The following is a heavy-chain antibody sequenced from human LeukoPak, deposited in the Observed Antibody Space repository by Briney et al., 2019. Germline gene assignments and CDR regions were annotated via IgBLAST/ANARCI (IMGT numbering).Heavy chain of an antibody. CDR1: GFTFSSYG. Sequence: GGSLRLSCAASGFTFSSYGMHWVRQAPGKGLEWVAVISYDGSNKYYADSVKGRFTISRDNSKNTLYLQMNSLRAEDTAVYYCANLASGRDDAFDIWAKGQWSPSLQ. CDR3: ANLASGRDDAFDI. D-gene: IGHD3-3*01. J-gene: IGHJ3*02. V-gene: IGHV3-30*18. CDR2: ISYDGSNK.